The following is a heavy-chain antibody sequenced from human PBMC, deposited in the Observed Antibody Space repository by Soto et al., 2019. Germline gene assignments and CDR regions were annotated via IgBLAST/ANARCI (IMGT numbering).Heavy chain of an antibody. V-gene: IGHV1-69*13. CDR1: GGTFSSYA. CDR2: IIPIFGTA. D-gene: IGHD2-2*01. J-gene: IGHJ6*02. Sequence: ASVKVSCKASGGTFSSYAISWVRQAPGQGLEWMGGIIPIFGTANYAQKFQGRVTITADESTSTAYMELSSLRSEDTAVYYCASLSSTSPRGYYYGMDVWGQGTTVTVSS. CDR3: ASLSSTSPRGYYYGMDV.